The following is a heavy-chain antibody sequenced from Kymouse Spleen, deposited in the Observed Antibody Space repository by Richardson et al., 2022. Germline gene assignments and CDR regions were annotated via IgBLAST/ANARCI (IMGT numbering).Heavy chain of an antibody. CDR1: GGSISSSSYY. J-gene: IGHJ6*02. CDR2: IYYSGST. D-gene: IGHD6-13*01. Sequence: QLQLQESGPGLVKPSETLSLTCTVSGGSISSSSYYWGWIRQPPGKGLEWIGSIYYSGSTYYNPSLKSRVTISVDTSKNQFSLKLSSVTAADTAVYYCAREQQLAYYYYYYGMDVWGQGTTVTVSS. CDR3: AREQQLAYYYYYYGMDV. V-gene: IGHV4-39*01.